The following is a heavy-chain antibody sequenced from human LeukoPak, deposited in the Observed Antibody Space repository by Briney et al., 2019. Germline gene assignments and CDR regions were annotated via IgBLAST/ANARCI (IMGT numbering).Heavy chain of an antibody. D-gene: IGHD6-13*01. V-gene: IGHV7-4-1*02. CDR2: INTNTGNP. Sequence: ASVKVSCKASGYTFTSYAMNWVRQAPGQGLEWMGWINTNTGNPTYAQGFTGRFVFSLDTSVSTAYLQISSLKAEDTAVYYCARDQASSWPSLGYFDLWGRGTLVTVSS. CDR3: ARDQASSWPSLGYFDL. CDR1: GYTFTSYA. J-gene: IGHJ2*01.